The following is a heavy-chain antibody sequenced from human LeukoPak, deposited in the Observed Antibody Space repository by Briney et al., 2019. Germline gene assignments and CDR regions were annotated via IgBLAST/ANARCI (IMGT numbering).Heavy chain of an antibody. CDR1: GGSISSYY. CDR2: IYYSGGT. D-gene: IGHD6-19*01. V-gene: IGHV4-59*01. CDR3: ARGGWYPESFQH. Sequence: SSETLSLTCTVSGGSISSYYWNWIRQPPGKGLEWIGYIYYSGGTNYNPSLKSRVTISVDTSKNQFSLKLSSVTAADTAVYYCARGGWYPESFQHWGQGALVTVSS. J-gene: IGHJ1*01.